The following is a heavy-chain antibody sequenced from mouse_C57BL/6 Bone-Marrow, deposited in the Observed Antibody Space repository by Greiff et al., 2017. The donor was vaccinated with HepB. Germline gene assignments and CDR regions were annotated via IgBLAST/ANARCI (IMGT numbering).Heavy chain of an antibody. CDR2: INSDGGST. J-gene: IGHJ3*01. CDR1: EYEFPSHD. V-gene: IGHV5-2*03. Sequence: EVKLEESGGGLVQPGESLKLSCESNEYEFPSHDMSWVRKTPEKRLELVAAINSDGGSTYYPDTMERRFIISRDNTKKTLYLQMSSLRAEDTALYYCARHYDGYYPFAYWGQGTLVTVSA. D-gene: IGHD2-3*01. CDR3: ARHYDGYYPFAY.